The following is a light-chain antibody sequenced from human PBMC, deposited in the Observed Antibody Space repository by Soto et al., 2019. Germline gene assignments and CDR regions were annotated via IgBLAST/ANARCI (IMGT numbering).Light chain of an antibody. J-gene: IGKJ3*01. CDR2: DAS. Sequence: ELVLTQSPATLSLSPGERATLSCRASQSVGSYLAWYPQIPGRAPRLLIYDASNRATGLPARFSGGGSGTDFTLTISSMEPEDLAVFYCQQRSNWPPLFTFGPGTKVDIK. CDR3: QQRSNWPPLFT. CDR1: QSVGSY. V-gene: IGKV3-11*01.